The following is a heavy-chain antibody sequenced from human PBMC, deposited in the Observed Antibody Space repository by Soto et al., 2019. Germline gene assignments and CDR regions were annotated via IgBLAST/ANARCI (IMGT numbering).Heavy chain of an antibody. Sequence: LRLSCAASGFTFSSYSMNWVRQAPGKGLEWVSSISSSSSYIYYADSVKGRFTISRDNAKNSLYLQMNSLRAEDTAVYYCARDNYDFGSGYFSPTNWFDPWGQGNLVTV. J-gene: IGHJ5*02. CDR3: ARDNYDFGSGYFSPTNWFDP. CDR1: GFTFSSYS. D-gene: IGHD3-3*01. CDR2: ISSSSSYI. V-gene: IGHV3-21*01.